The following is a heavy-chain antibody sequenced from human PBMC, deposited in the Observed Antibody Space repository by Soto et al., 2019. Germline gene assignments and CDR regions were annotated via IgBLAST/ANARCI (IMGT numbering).Heavy chain of an antibody. J-gene: IGHJ6*02. V-gene: IGHV1-58*02. CDR1: GFTFTSSA. D-gene: IGHD6-6*01. CDR3: ARDVSLADYYYGMDV. Sequence: SVKVSCKASGFTFTSSAMQWVRQARGQRLEWIGWIGVGSGNTNYAQKFQERVTITRDMSTSTAYMELRSLRSDDTAVYYCARDVSLADYYYGMDVWGQGTTVTAP. CDR2: IGVGSGNT.